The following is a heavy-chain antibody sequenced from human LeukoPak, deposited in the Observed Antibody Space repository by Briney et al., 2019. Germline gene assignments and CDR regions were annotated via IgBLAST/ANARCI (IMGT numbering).Heavy chain of an antibody. CDR1: GYTFTSYG. CDR3: ARGQTYSYDSSGYYNWFGP. CDR2: ISAYNGNT. Sequence: ASVKVSCKASGYTFTSYGISWVRQAPGQGLEWMGWISAYNGNTNYAQKLQGRVTMTTDTSTSTAYMELRSLRSDDTAVYYCARGQTYSYDSSGYYNWFGPWGQGTLVTVSS. J-gene: IGHJ5*02. V-gene: IGHV1-18*01. D-gene: IGHD3-22*01.